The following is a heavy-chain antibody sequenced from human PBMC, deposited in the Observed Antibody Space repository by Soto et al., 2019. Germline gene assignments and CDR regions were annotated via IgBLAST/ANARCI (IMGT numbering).Heavy chain of an antibody. J-gene: IGHJ6*02. D-gene: IGHD3-3*01. Sequence: PSETLSLTCTVSGGSISSYCWSWIRQPAGKGLEWIGRIYTSGSTNYNPSLKSRVTMSVGTSKNQFSLKLSSVTAADTAVYYCARDVVPYYDFWSGGYGMDVWGQGTTVTVSS. CDR2: IYTSGST. CDR1: GGSISSYC. V-gene: IGHV4-4*07. CDR3: ARDVVPYYDFWSGGYGMDV.